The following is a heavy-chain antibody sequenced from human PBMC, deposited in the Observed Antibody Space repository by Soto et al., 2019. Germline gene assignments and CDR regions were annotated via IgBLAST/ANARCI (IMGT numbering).Heavy chain of an antibody. Sequence: AVKVSFKAARGTFSSYAISWVRQPPSQGLEWMGGIIPSFGTANYAPKFQGRVTITADKYTSTAYQGLSSLRYEDTAVYYCEGADYGGNSGEDYGMDVWGQGTTVTVSS. CDR3: EGADYGGNSGEDYGMDV. J-gene: IGHJ6*02. D-gene: IGHD4-17*01. CDR2: IIPSFGTA. CDR1: RGTFSSYA. V-gene: IGHV1-69*06.